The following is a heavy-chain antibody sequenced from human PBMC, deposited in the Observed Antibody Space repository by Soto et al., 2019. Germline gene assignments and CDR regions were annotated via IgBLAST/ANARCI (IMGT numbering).Heavy chain of an antibody. CDR3: ASYHYYDFWVGSRHYMDA. J-gene: IGHJ6*03. Sequence: PSETLSLTCAVYGGSLSGYFWSWVRQPPGKGLEWIGEINHGGSTNYNPSLKSRVTISADTSKHQFSLRLTSVTAADSAIYYCASYHYYDFWVGSRHYMDAWGKGTTVTVSS. V-gene: IGHV4-34*01. CDR2: INHGGST. D-gene: IGHD3-3*01. CDR1: GGSLSGYF.